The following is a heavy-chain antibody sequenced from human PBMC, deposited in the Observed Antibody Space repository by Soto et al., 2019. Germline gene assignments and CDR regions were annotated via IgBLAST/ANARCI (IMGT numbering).Heavy chain of an antibody. D-gene: IGHD3-22*01. Sequence: SETLSLTCTVSGGSISSGGYYWSWIRQHPGKGLEWIGYIYYSGSTNYNPSLKSRVTISVDTSKNQFSLKLSSVTAADTAVYYCARGYYDSSGQSNTFDIWGQGTMVTVPS. V-gene: IGHV4-61*08. CDR1: GGSISSGGYY. J-gene: IGHJ3*02. CDR2: IYYSGST. CDR3: ARGYYDSSGQSNTFDI.